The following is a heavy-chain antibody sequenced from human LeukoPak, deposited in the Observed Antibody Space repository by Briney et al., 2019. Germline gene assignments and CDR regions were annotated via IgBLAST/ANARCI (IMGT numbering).Heavy chain of an antibody. CDR3: ARDGGWPGYFDI. Sequence: GGSLRLSCGASGFTVSNHYMTWVRQAPGKGLEWVSVIFTGGNTYYTDSVMGRFTISSDNSKNTLYLQMNRLRAEDTAVYYCARDGGWPGYFDIWGQGTMVTVSS. D-gene: IGHD3-16*01. CDR1: GFTVSNHY. CDR2: IFTGGNT. V-gene: IGHV3-53*01. J-gene: IGHJ3*02.